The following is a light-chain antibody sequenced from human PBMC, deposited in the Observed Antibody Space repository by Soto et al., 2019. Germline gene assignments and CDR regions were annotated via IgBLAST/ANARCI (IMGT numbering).Light chain of an antibody. CDR3: QQYYNTPLT. J-gene: IGKJ4*01. CDR1: QSVLYSSNNLNY. V-gene: IGKV4-1*01. CDR2: WAS. Sequence: DIVMTQSPDSLAVSLGERATINCKSSQSVLYSSNNLNYLAWYQQKSGQPPKLLIYWASTPESGVPDRFSGSGSGTDFTLTISSLQAEDVALYYCQQYYNTPLTFGGGTKVEIK.